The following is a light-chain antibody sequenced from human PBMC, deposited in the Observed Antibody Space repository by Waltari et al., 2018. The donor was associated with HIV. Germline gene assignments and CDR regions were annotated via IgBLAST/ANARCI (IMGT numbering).Light chain of an antibody. Sequence: SYELTQPPSVSLPPGQTAKIMCSGDAFPKPYVYWYQQKAGQAPVMIIFQDTKRPSDIPARFSASSAGTTATLTISGVQAEDEADYFCQSAHNSDVIFGGGTKLTVL. CDR2: QDT. CDR1: AFPKPY. V-gene: IGLV3-25*03. CDR3: QSAHNSDVI. J-gene: IGLJ2*01.